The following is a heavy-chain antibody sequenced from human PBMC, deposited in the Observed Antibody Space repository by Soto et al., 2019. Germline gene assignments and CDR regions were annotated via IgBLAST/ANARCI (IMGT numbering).Heavy chain of an antibody. Sequence: EVQLVESGGGLVQPGGSLRLSCAASGFTFSSYAIHWVRQAPGKGLEFVSAISSNGGNTYYANSVKGRFTISRDNSKNTLYLQMGSLRAEDMAVYYCARARYSRDWLPFDYWGQGTLVTVSS. CDR1: GFTFSSYA. V-gene: IGHV3-64*01. CDR3: ARARYSRDWLPFDY. D-gene: IGHD6-19*01. CDR2: ISSNGGNT. J-gene: IGHJ4*02.